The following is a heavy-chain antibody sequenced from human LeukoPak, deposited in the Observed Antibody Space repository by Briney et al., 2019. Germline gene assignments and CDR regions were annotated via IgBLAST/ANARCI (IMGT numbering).Heavy chain of an antibody. CDR3: ARDPGYSSSWYWGQGYFDY. V-gene: IGHV3-7*01. J-gene: IGHJ4*02. CDR2: IKQDGSEK. Sequence: PGGSLRLSCAASGFTFSSYWMSWVRQAPGKGLEWVANIKQDGSEKYYVDSVKGRFTISRDNAKNSLYLQMNSLRAEDTAVYYCARDPGYSSSWYWGQGYFDYWGQGTLVTVSS. CDR1: GFTFSSYW. D-gene: IGHD6-13*01.